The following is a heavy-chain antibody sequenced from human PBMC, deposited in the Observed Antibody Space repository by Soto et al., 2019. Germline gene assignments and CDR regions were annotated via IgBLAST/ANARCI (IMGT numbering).Heavy chain of an antibody. Sequence: ASVKVSCKASGYTFTGYYIHWLRQSPGQGLEWMGSISPHSGGPNYAQRFQGRVTMTRDTSTTTVYMEMSGLTSDDTAVYYCAREEQTGANYYLDYWGQGTLVTVSS. CDR2: ISPHSGGP. J-gene: IGHJ4*02. CDR3: AREEQTGANYYLDY. D-gene: IGHD7-27*01. V-gene: IGHV1-2*02. CDR1: GYTFTGYY.